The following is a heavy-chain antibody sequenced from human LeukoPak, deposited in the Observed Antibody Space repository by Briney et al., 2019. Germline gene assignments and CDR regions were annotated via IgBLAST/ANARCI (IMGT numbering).Heavy chain of an antibody. Sequence: GGSLRLSCAASGFTFSSYAMSWVRQAPGKGLEWVSDISGYGGSTYYADSVKGRFTISRDNSKNTLYLQMNRLRAEGTAVYYCAKDLSGSSHNWFDPWGQGTLVTVSS. D-gene: IGHD3-10*01. J-gene: IGHJ5*02. CDR1: GFTFSSYA. CDR2: ISGYGGST. V-gene: IGHV3-23*01. CDR3: AKDLSGSSHNWFDP.